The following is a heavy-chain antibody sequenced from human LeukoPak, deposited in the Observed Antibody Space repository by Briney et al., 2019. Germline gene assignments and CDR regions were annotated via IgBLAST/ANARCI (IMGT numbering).Heavy chain of an antibody. CDR2: ITSSGDNT. CDR1: GFTFSNYA. CDR3: AKEVISYWYFDP. J-gene: IGHJ2*01. V-gene: IGHV3-23*01. Sequence: PGGSLSLSCAASGFTFSNYAMTWVRPAPGKGLEWVSVITSSGDNTYYADSVKGRFTISRDNSKNTLYLQMNSLRAEDTAVYYCAKEVISYWYFDPWGRGTLVTVSS. D-gene: IGHD2-21*01.